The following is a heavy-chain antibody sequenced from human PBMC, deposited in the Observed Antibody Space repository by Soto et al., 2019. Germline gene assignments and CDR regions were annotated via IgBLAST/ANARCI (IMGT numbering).Heavy chain of an antibody. Sequence: SETLSLTCAVYGGSFSGYYWSWIRQPPGKGLEWIGEINHSGSTNYNPSLKSRVTISVDTSKNQFSLKLSSVTAADTAVYYCARRYDSSGFDYWGQGTLVTVSS. V-gene: IGHV4-34*01. D-gene: IGHD3-22*01. CDR2: INHSGST. J-gene: IGHJ4*02. CDR1: GGSFSGYY. CDR3: ARRYDSSGFDY.